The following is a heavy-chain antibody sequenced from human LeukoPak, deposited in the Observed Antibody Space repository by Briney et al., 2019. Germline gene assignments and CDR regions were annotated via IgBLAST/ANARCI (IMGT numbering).Heavy chain of an antibody. CDR3: TRRGTYYDFWSGPDY. Sequence: GGSLRLSCAASGFSFSDFAMDWVRQAPGKGLEWVSSISNSGSYVYYGDSVKGRFTISRDNAKDSLYLLMSSLRAEDTAVYYCTRRGTYYDFWSGPDYWGQGTLVTVSS. D-gene: IGHD3/OR15-3a*01. V-gene: IGHV3-21*01. CDR2: ISNSGSYV. CDR1: GFSFSDFA. J-gene: IGHJ4*02.